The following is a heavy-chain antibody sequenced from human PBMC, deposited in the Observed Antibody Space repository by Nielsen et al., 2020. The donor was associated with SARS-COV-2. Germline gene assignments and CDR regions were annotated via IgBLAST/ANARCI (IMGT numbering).Heavy chain of an antibody. CDR2: ISSSSSYT. J-gene: IGHJ6*02. CDR3: AREQGRSGNYEVHYYGMDV. Sequence: GESLKISCAASGFTFSDYYMSWIRQAPGKGLEWVSYISSSSSYTNYADSVKGRFTISRDNAKNSLYLQMNSLRAEDTAVYYCAREQGRSGNYEVHYYGMDVWGQGTTVTVSS. D-gene: IGHD1-7*01. V-gene: IGHV3-11*05. CDR1: GFTFSDYY.